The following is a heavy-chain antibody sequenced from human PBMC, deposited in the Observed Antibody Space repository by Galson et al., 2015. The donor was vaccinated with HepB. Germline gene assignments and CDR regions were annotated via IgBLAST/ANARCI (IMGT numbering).Heavy chain of an antibody. J-gene: IGHJ2*01. CDR2: INTNTGNP. CDR3: ARGSYYYGSGSYYPFDL. D-gene: IGHD3-10*01. CDR1: GYTFTSYA. V-gene: IGHV7-4-1*02. Sequence: SVKVSCKASGYTFTSYAMNWVRQAPGQGLEWMGWINTNTGNPTYAQGFTGRFVFSLDTSVSTAYLQISSLKAEDTAVYYCARGSYYYGSGSYYPFDLWGRVTLVTVSS.